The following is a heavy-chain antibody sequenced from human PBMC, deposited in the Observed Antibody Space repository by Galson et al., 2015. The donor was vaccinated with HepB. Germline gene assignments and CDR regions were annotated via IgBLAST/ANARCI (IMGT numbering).Heavy chain of an antibody. Sequence: SLRLSCAASGFTFSSYAMSWVRQAPGKGLEWVSAISGSGGSTYYADSVKGRFTISRDNSKNTLYLQMNSLRAEDTAVYYCARTVGGVVYQYSSGWYYFDYWGQGTLVTVSS. D-gene: IGHD6-19*01. CDR1: GFTFSSYA. J-gene: IGHJ4*02. CDR2: ISGSGGST. V-gene: IGHV3-23*01. CDR3: ARTVGGVVYQYSSGWYYFDY.